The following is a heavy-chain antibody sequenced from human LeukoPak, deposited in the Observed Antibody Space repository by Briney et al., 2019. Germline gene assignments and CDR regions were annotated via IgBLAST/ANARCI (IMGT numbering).Heavy chain of an antibody. D-gene: IGHD3-10*01. J-gene: IGHJ5*02. Sequence: GGSLRLSCAASGFTFNDYAMHWVRQAPGKGLEWVSDISYDGSNKYYADSVKGRFTISRGNSKNTLYLQMNSPRAEDTAVYYCAKDYYGSGATPEAWGQGTLVTVSS. CDR1: GFTFNDYA. V-gene: IGHV3-30*18. CDR3: AKDYYGSGATPEA. CDR2: ISYDGSNK.